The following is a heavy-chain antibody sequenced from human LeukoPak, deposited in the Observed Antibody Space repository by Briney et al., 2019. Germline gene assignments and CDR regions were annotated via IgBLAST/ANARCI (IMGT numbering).Heavy chain of an antibody. CDR3: ARLWGDATIFDL. CDR1: GFTFSNYA. CDR2: ISYDGSDK. V-gene: IGHV3-30-3*01. J-gene: IGHJ4*02. Sequence: PGRSLRLSCAASGFTFSNYAMHWVRQAPGKGLEWVAVISYDGSDKYCADSVKGRFTISRDNSKNTLYLQMNSLRAEDTAIYYCARLWGDATIFDLWGQGTLVTVSS. D-gene: IGHD5-12*01.